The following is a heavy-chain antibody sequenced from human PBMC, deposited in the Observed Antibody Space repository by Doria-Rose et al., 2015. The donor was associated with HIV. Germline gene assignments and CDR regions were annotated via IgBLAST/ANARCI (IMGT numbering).Heavy chain of an antibody. CDR2: MFSDDER. J-gene: IGHJ4*02. Sequence: SGPVLVKPTETLTLTCTVSGVSLSSPGMGVSWIRQPPGKALEWLANMFSDDERSYKTSLKSRLTISWGTSKSQVVLTMTDMDPVDTATYYCARIKSSRWYHKYYFDFWGQGTLVIVSA. CDR1: GVSLSSPGMG. V-gene: IGHV2-26*01. D-gene: IGHD6-13*01. CDR3: ARIKSSRWYHKYYFDF.